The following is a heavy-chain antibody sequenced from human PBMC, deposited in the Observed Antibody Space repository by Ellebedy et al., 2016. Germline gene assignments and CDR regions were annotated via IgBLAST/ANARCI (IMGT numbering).Heavy chain of an antibody. V-gene: IGHV3-7*03. CDR1: GFTFGAYW. CDR2: INKDGSAK. Sequence: GGSLRLSCAASGFTFGAYWMSWVRQAPGKGLEWVANINKDGSAKYYVDSVKGRFTISRDNAENSLHLQMNSLRAEDTAVYYCTKDQPGHLRYHFDSWGQGTLVTVSS. CDR3: TKDQPGHLRYHFDS. D-gene: IGHD1-14*01. J-gene: IGHJ4*02.